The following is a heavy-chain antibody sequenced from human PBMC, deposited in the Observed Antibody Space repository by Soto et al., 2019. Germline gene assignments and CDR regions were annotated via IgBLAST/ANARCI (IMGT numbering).Heavy chain of an antibody. J-gene: IGHJ6*02. CDR1: GGSISSGGYY. D-gene: IGHD2-2*01. CDR2: IYYSGST. Sequence: PSETLSLTCTVSGGSISSGGYYWSWIRQHPGKGLEWIGYIYYSGSTYYNPSLKSRVTISVDTSKNQFSLKLSSVTAADTAVYYCARDRVVVPAATRTTYYYYGMDVWGQGTTVTVSS. V-gene: IGHV4-31*03. CDR3: ARDRVVVPAATRTTYYYYGMDV.